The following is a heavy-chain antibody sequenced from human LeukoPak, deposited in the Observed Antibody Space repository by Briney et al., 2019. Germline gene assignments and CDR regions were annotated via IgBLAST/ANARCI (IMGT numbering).Heavy chain of an antibody. CDR3: ARRVPAGIGTFDI. Sequence: RASVKVSCKASGYTLTGYYMHWVRQAPGQGLEWMGWINPNSGGTNYAQKFQGRVTMTRDTSISTAYMELSRLRSDDTAAYYCARRVPAGIGTFDIWGQGTMVTVSS. J-gene: IGHJ3*02. CDR1: GYTLTGYY. D-gene: IGHD2-2*02. V-gene: IGHV1-2*02. CDR2: INPNSGGT.